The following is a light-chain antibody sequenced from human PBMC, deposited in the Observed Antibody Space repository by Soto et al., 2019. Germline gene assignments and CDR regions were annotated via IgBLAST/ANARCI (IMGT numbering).Light chain of an antibody. J-gene: IGKJ1*01. CDR2: DAS. CDR1: QSISSW. V-gene: IGKV1-5*01. Sequence: DIQMTQSPSTLSASVGDRVTITCRASQSISSWLAWYQQKPGKAPKLLIYDASSLQSGVPSRFSGSGSGTDFTLTINGLQADDSANYYCQQYKSYSWTFGQGTKVEIK. CDR3: QQYKSYSWT.